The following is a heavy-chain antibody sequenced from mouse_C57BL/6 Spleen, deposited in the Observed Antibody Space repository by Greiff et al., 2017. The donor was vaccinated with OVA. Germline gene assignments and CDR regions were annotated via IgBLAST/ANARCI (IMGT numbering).Heavy chain of an antibody. CDR3: ARGGGYYPYWYFDV. J-gene: IGHJ1*03. Sequence: VQLQQSGAELVRPGTSVKVSCKASGYAFTNYLIEWVKQRPGQGLEWIGVINPGSGGTNYNEKFKGKATLTADKSSSTAYMQLSSLTSEDSAVYFCARGGGYYPYWYFDVWGTGTTVTVSS. CDR2: INPGSGGT. D-gene: IGHD2-3*01. CDR1: GYAFTNYL. V-gene: IGHV1-54*01.